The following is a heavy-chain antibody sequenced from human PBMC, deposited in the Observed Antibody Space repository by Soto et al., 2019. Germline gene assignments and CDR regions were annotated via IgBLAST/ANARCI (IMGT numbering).Heavy chain of an antibody. J-gene: IGHJ5*02. V-gene: IGHV3-23*01. CDR2: ISGSGGST. D-gene: IGHD2-2*01. CDR1: GFTFSSYA. CDR3: AKDPIVVVPAAIHWFDP. Sequence: GGSLRLSCAASGFTFSSYAMSWVRQAPGKGLEWVSAISGSGGSTYYADSVKGRFTISRDNSKNTLYLQMNSLRAEDTAVYYCAKDPIVVVPAAIHWFDPWGQGTLVTVSS.